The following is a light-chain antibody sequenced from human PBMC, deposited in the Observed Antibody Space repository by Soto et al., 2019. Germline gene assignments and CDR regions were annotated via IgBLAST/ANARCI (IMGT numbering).Light chain of an antibody. CDR1: QGISRS. Sequence: EIQMTQFPSSVSASVGDRVTLSCQASQGISRSLAWYQQKAGXAPKLLXYAASSLQSGVQSRVSGSGVGTDFALNISSLQPEDSAIYYCQQYNTFWTFGPGTKVDIK. CDR2: AAS. J-gene: IGKJ1*01. V-gene: IGKV1D-12*01. CDR3: QQYNTFWT.